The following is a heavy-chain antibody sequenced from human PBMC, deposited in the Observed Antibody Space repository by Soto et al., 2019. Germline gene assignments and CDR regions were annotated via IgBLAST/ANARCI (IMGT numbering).Heavy chain of an antibody. Sequence: PGGSLRLSCAASGFTFSSYAMHWVRQAPGKGLEWVAVISYDGSNKYYADSVKGRLTISRDNSKNTLYLQMNSLRAEDTAVYYCAREVRPVLKEPLGYCISTSCYGGNPDYWGQGT. CDR3: AREVRPVLKEPLGYCISTSCYGGNPDY. D-gene: IGHD2-2*01. V-gene: IGHV3-30-3*01. J-gene: IGHJ4*02. CDR2: ISYDGSNK. CDR1: GFTFSSYA.